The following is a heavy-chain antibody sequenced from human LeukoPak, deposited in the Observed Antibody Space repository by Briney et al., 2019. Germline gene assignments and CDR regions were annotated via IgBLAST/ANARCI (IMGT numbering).Heavy chain of an antibody. D-gene: IGHD2-15*01. CDR1: GGSISSSSYY. Sequence: PSETLSLTCTVSGGSISSSSYYWGWIRQPPGKGLEWIGSIYYSGSTYYNPSLKSRVTISVDTSKNQFSLKLSSVTAADTAVYYCARDPSGCSGGSCYPWRYRGPAEFDYWGQGTLVTVSS. CDR2: IYYSGST. V-gene: IGHV4-39*07. J-gene: IGHJ4*02. CDR3: ARDPSGCSGGSCYPWRYRGPAEFDY.